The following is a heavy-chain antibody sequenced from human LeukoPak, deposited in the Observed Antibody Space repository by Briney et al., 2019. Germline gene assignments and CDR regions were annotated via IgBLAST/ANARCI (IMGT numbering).Heavy chain of an antibody. Sequence: SETLSLTCTVSGGSISSGSYYWSWIRQPAGKGLEWIGRIYTSGSTNYNPSLKGRVTISVDTSKNQFSLKLSSVTAADTAVYYCARSNDHYYDSSGYYPHYFDYWGQGTLVTVSS. D-gene: IGHD3-22*01. CDR3: ARSNDHYYDSSGYYPHYFDY. CDR2: IYTSGST. J-gene: IGHJ4*02. CDR1: GGSISSGSYY. V-gene: IGHV4-61*02.